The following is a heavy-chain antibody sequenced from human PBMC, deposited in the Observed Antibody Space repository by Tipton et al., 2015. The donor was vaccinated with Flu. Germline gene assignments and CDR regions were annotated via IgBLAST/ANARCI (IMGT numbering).Heavy chain of an antibody. J-gene: IGHJ4*02. V-gene: IGHV4-59*01. CDR1: GGSISSYY. CDR2: IYYSGST. D-gene: IGHD2-2*01. Sequence: LRLSCTVSGGSISSYYWSWIRQPPGKGLEWIGYIYYSGSTNYNPSLRSRVTISVDTSKNQFSLKLSSVTAADTAVYYCARGDCSSTSCLDYWGQGTLVTVSS. CDR3: ARGDCSSTSCLDY.